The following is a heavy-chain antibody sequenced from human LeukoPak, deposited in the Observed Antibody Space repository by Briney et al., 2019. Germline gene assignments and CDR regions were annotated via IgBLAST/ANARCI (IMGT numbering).Heavy chain of an antibody. CDR1: GGSISRSNSY. CDR2: IYYSGST. V-gene: IGHV4-30-4*08. CDR3: ARGLGQFDC. J-gene: IGHJ4*02. Sequence: SSETLSLTCTVSGGSISRSNSYWGWIRQPPGKGLEWIGYIYYSGSTYYNPSLKSRVTISVDTSKNQFSLKLSSVTAADTAVYYCARGLGQFDCWGQGTLVTVSS.